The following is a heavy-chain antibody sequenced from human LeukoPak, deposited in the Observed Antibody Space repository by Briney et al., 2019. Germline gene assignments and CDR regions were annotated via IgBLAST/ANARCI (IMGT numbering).Heavy chain of an antibody. V-gene: IGHV3-21*01. CDR2: ISSSSSYI. D-gene: IGHD2-2*01. CDR1: GFTFSSYS. CDR3: ARAYKGSTSLNYCYYMDV. J-gene: IGHJ6*03. Sequence: GGSLRLSCAASGFTFSSYSMNWVRQAPGKGLEWVSSISSSSSYIYYADSVKGRFTISRDNAKNSLYLQMNSLRAEDTAVYYCARAYKGSTSLNYCYYMDVWGKGTTVTVSS.